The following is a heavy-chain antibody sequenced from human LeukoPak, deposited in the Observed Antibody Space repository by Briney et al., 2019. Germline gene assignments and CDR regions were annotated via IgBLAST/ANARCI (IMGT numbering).Heavy chain of an antibody. Sequence: TSETLSLTCTVSGGSISSYYWSWIRQPPGKGLEWIGEINHSGSTNYNPSLKSRVTISVDTSKNQFSLKLSSVTAADTAVYYCARDSSSWYHDYWGQGTLVTVSS. CDR3: ARDSSSWYHDY. V-gene: IGHV4-34*01. CDR2: INHSGST. D-gene: IGHD6-13*01. CDR1: GGSISSYY. J-gene: IGHJ4*02.